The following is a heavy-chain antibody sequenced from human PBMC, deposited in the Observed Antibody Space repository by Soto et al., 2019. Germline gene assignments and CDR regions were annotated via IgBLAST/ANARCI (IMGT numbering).Heavy chain of an antibody. CDR2: IYYSGST. Sequence: PSGTLSLSCTVSVGSIRGSSYYWACVRQPPGKGLEWIGCIYYSGSTYYNPSLKSRVAISVDTSKNQFSLKLSSVTAADTAVYYCARSLVATTPYFDYWGQGTLVTVSS. D-gene: IGHD1-26*01. J-gene: IGHJ4*02. V-gene: IGHV4-39*01. CDR3: ARSLVATTPYFDY. CDR1: VGSIRGSSYY.